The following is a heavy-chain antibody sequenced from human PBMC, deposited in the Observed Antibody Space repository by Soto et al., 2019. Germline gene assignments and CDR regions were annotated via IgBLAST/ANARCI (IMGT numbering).Heavy chain of an antibody. CDR2: MNPNSGNT. D-gene: IGHD6-13*01. J-gene: IGHJ6*03. CDR1: GYTFTSYD. V-gene: IGHV1-8*01. CDR3: ARGPGSWYYYYMDV. Sequence: QVQLVQSGAEVKKTGGSVKVSCKASGYTFTSYDINWVRQATGQGLEWMGWMNPNSGNTGYAQKFQGRVTMTRNTSISTAYMELSSLRSEDTAVYYCARGPGSWYYYYMDVWGKGTTVTVSS.